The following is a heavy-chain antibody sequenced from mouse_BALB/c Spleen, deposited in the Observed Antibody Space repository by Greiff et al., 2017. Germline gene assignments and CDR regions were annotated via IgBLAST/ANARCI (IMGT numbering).Heavy chain of an antibody. V-gene: IGHV14-1*02. CDR2: IVPENGNT. Sequence: VQLQQSGAELVRPGALVKLSCQASGFNIKDYYMHWVKQRPEQGLEWIGWIVPENGNTIYDPKFQGKASITADTSSNTAYLQLSSLTSEDTAVYYCARGYGYDGEYYFDDWGQGTTLTVSS. CDR1: GFNIKDYY. D-gene: IGHD2-2*01. CDR3: ARGYGYDGEYYFDD. J-gene: IGHJ2*01.